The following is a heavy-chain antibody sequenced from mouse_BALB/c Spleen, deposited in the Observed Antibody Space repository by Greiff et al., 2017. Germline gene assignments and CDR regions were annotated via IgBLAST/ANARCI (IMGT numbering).Heavy chain of an antibody. CDR2: INPSNGGT. CDR3: TRRDYGPYFDY. Sequence: QVQLQQPGAELVKPGASVKLSCKASGYTFTSYYMYWVKQRPGQGLEWIGGINPSNGGTNFNEKFKSKATLTVDKSSSTAYMQLSSLTSEDSAVYYCTRRDYGPYFDYWGQGTTLTVSS. J-gene: IGHJ2*01. V-gene: IGHV1S81*02. D-gene: IGHD1-2*01. CDR1: GYTFTSYY.